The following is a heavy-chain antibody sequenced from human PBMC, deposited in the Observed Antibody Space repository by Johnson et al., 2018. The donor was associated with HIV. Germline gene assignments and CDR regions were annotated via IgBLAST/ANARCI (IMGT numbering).Heavy chain of an antibody. D-gene: IGHD6-13*01. J-gene: IGHJ3*02. V-gene: IGHV3-7*01. CDR2: IKEDGSEK. CDR3: ASFAAAGDAFDI. Sequence: VQLVESGGGLVQPGGSLRLSCAASRFSFNKYWMTWVRQAPGNALEWVASIKEDGSEKYYVDSVKGRFTISRDNAKNTLYLQMNSLRAEDTAVYYCASFAAAGDAFDIWGQGTMVTVSS. CDR1: RFSFNKYW.